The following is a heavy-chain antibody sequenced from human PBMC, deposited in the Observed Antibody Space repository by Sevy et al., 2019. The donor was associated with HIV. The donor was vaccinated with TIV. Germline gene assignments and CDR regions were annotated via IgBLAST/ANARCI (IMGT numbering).Heavy chain of an antibody. V-gene: IGHV3-72*01. CDR1: GFTFSDHY. D-gene: IGHD6-13*01. CDR2: TRNKADGYTT. Sequence: GESLKISCVASGFTFSDHYMEWVRQAPGKGLEWVGRTRNKADGYTTEYAASVKGRFTISRDESKNSLYGQMNSLKAEDTAVYYCATHAGIAAAGRVFDYWGQGTLVTVSS. CDR3: ATHAGIAAAGRVFDY. J-gene: IGHJ4*02.